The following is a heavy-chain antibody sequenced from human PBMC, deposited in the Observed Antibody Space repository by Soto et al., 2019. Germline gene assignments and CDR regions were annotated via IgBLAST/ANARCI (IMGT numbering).Heavy chain of an antibody. J-gene: IGHJ1*01. CDR3: AGVSTSTENFQH. CDR2: IIPIFGTA. V-gene: IGHV1-69*13. D-gene: IGHD1-1*01. Sequence: EASVKVSCKASGGTFSSYAISWVRQAPGQGLEWMGGIIPIFGTANYAQKFQGRVTITADESTSTAYMELSSLRSEDTAVYYCAGVSTSTENFQHWGQGTRETVS. CDR1: GGTFSSYA.